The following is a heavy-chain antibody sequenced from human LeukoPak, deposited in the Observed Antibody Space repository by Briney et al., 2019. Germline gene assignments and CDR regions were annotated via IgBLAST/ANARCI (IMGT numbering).Heavy chain of an antibody. CDR1: GGSISSGSYY. Sequence: SETLSLTCTVSGGSISSGSYYWSWIRQPAGKGLEWIGRIYTSGSTNYNPSLKSRVTISVDTSKNQFSLKLSSVTAADTAVYYCASDLAGVFDHWGQGTQVTVSS. D-gene: IGHD3-10*01. CDR2: IYTSGST. V-gene: IGHV4-61*02. J-gene: IGHJ4*02. CDR3: ASDLAGVFDH.